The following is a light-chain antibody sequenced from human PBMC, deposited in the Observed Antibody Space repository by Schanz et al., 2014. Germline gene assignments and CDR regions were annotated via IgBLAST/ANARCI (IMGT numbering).Light chain of an antibody. Sequence: PGERATLSCRTSQSVSSTYLAWYQQKPGQPPTLLIYAASTRATGIPDRFSGNGSGTDFTLTINRLEPEDFAIYYCQQYGGSPFTFGQGTKLEI. CDR2: AAS. CDR3: QQYGGSPFT. V-gene: IGKV3-20*01. CDR1: QSVSSTY. J-gene: IGKJ2*01.